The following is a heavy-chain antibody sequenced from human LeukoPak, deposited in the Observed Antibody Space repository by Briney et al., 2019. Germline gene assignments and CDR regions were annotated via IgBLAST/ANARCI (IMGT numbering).Heavy chain of an antibody. Sequence: SETLSLTCTVSGASISNYYWTWIRQPAGEGLEWIGRIYSRGNTNYNPSLKSRVTMSLDTSKNQFSLRLSSVTAADTAVYYCARARGGGGSYGHFDYWGQGTLVTVSS. CDR3: ARARGGGGSYGHFDY. V-gene: IGHV4-4*07. CDR1: GASISNYY. J-gene: IGHJ4*02. D-gene: IGHD2-21*02. CDR2: IYSRGNT.